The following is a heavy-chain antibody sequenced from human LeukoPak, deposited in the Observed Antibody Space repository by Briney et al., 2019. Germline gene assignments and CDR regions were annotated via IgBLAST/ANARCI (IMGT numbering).Heavy chain of an antibody. CDR3: AKGFYIVEVPAAHPYFEY. J-gene: IGHJ4*03. D-gene: IGHD2-2*01. Sequence: PGGSLRLSCAASGFTFSSYWMSWVRQAPGKGLEWVAFIRYDGGNKYYADSVKGRFTISRDNSKNTLYLQMNSLRAEDTAVYYCAKGFYIVEVPAAHPYFEYWGQGTTVTVSS. V-gene: IGHV3-30*02. CDR2: IRYDGGNK. CDR1: GFTFSSYW.